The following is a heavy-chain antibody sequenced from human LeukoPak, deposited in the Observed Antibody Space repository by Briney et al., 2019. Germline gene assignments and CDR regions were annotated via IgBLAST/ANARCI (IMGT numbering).Heavy chain of an antibody. D-gene: IGHD3-22*01. CDR2: INHSGST. J-gene: IGHJ4*02. CDR1: GGSFSGYY. Sequence: SETLSLTCAVYGGSFSGYYWSWIRQPPGKGLEWIGEINHSGSTNYNPSLKSRVTISVDTSKNQFSLKLSSVTAADTAVYYCARAGFTMIVLWGQGTLVTVSS. CDR3: ARAGFTMIVL. V-gene: IGHV4-34*01.